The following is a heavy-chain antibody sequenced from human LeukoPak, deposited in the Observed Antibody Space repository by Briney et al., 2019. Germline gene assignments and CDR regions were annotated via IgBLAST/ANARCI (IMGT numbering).Heavy chain of an antibody. J-gene: IGHJ3*02. CDR2: IYTSGST. CDR1: GGSISSGSYY. Sequence: SSETLSLTCTVSGGSISSGSYYWSWIRQPAGKGLEWIGRIYTSGSTNYNPSLKSRVTISVDTSKNQFSLKLSSVTAADTAVYYCAKAPLVGASGDAFDIWGQGTMVTVSS. CDR3: AKAPLVGASGDAFDI. V-gene: IGHV4-61*02. D-gene: IGHD1-26*01.